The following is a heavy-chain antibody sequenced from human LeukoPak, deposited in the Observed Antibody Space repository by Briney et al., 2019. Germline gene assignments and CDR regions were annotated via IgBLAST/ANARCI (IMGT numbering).Heavy chain of an antibody. CDR2: IKQVGSEK. V-gene: IGHV3-7*01. CDR1: GFTFSSYW. Sequence: GGSLRLSCAASGFTFSSYWMSWVRQAPGKGLGWVANIKQVGSEKYYVDSVKGRFTISRDNAKNSLYLQMNSLRAEDTAVYYCAREGVVPAADAAYDAFDIWDQGTMVTVSS. CDR3: AREGVVPAADAAYDAFDI. J-gene: IGHJ3*02. D-gene: IGHD2-2*01.